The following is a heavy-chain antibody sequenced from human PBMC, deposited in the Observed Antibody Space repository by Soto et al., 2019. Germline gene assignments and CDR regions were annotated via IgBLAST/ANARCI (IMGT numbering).Heavy chain of an antibody. Sequence: QVQLQESGPGLVKPSQTLSLTCTVSGGSISSGDYYWSWIRQPPGKGLEWIGYIYYSGSTYYNPSLKSRVTISVDTSKTQFSLKLSAVTAADTAVYYCATMVRGVKTAFDYWGQGTLVTVSS. V-gene: IGHV4-30-4*01. J-gene: IGHJ4*02. CDR2: IYYSGST. CDR3: ATMVRGVKTAFDY. CDR1: GGSISSGDYY. D-gene: IGHD3-10*01.